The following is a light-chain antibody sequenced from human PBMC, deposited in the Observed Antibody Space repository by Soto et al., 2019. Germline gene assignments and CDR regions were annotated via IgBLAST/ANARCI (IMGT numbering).Light chain of an antibody. J-gene: IGLJ2*01. CDR1: SSNIGAGYD. CDR2: GNI. Sequence: QSVLTQPPSVSGAPGQRVTISCTGSSSNIGAGYDAYWYQQFPGKAPKLLIYGNINRPSGVPDRFSGSKSGTSASLAITGLQAEDEADYFCQSYDGSLSSVVFGGGTKLTVL. V-gene: IGLV1-40*01. CDR3: QSYDGSLSSVV.